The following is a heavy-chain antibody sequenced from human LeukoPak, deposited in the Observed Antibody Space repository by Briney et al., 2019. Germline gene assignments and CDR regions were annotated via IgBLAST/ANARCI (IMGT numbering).Heavy chain of an antibody. CDR2: TSSSSSYI. Sequence: GGSLRLSCAASGFTFSSYSMNWVRQAPGKGLEWVSSTSSSSSYIYYADSVKGRFTISRDNAKNSLYLQMNSLRAEDTAVYYCARGLQGFFFDYWGQGTLVTVSS. J-gene: IGHJ4*02. CDR3: ARGLQGFFFDY. V-gene: IGHV3-21*01. CDR1: GFTFSSYS. D-gene: IGHD4-11*01.